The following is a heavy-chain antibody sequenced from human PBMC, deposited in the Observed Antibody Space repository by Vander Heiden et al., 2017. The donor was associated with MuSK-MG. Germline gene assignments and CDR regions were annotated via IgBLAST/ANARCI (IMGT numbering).Heavy chain of an antibody. CDR1: GLSINNAW. J-gene: IGHJ6*02. Sequence: EVQVVESGGGLVQAGGSLRVSCSVSGLSINNAWMNWVRQAPGKGLEWVGRSKTKIDDGAIEYASPVKGRFTISRDDSKNTVSLQMNSLRGDDTGVYYCTMTECYSASGPLGLDVWGQGTSVTVSS. V-gene: IGHV3-15*01. CDR3: TMTECYSASGPLGLDV. D-gene: IGHD2-21*01. CDR2: SKTKIDDGAI.